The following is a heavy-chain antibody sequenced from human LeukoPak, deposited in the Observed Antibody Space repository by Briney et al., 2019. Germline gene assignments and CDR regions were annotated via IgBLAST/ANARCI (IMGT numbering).Heavy chain of an antibody. D-gene: IGHD2-15*01. Sequence: PGGSLRLSCAASGFTFSSYGMSWVRQAPGKGLEWVSAISGSGGSTYYADSVKGRFTISRDNSKNTLYLQMNSLRAEDTAVYYCAKDIEDIVVVVAATGFDYWGQGTLVTVSS. CDR1: GFTFSSYG. V-gene: IGHV3-23*01. CDR2: ISGSGGST. J-gene: IGHJ4*02. CDR3: AKDIEDIVVVVAATGFDY.